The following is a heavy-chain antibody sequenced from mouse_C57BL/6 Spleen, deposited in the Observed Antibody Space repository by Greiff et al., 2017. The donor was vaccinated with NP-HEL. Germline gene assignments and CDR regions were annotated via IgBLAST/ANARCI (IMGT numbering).Heavy chain of an antibody. D-gene: IGHD1-1*01. V-gene: IGHV1-61*01. J-gene: IGHJ4*01. CDR1: GYTFTSYW. CDR2: IYPSDSET. Sequence: VQLQQPGAELVRPGSSVKLSCKASGYTFTSYWMDWVKQRPGQGLEWIGNIYPSDSETHYNQKFKDKATLTVDKSSSTAYMQLSSLTSEDSAVYYCARRDYGSSYYAMDYRGQGTSVTVSS. CDR3: ARRDYGSSYYAMDY.